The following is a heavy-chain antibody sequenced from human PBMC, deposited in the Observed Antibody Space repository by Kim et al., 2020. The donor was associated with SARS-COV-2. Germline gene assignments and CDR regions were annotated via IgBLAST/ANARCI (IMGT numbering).Heavy chain of an antibody. V-gene: IGHV3-23*01. D-gene: IGHD6-6*01. J-gene: IGHJ4*02. CDR2: ISGSGGST. CDR3: AKARSSSSSPFDY. CDR1: GFTFSSYA. Sequence: GGSLRLSCAASGFTFSSYAMSWVRQAPGKGLEWVSAISGSGGSTYYADSVKGRFTISRDNSKNTLYLQMNSLRAEDTAVYYYAKARSSSSSPFDYWGQGTLVTVSS.